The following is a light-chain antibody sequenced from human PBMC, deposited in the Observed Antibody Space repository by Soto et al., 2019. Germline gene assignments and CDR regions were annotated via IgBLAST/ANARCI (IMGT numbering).Light chain of an antibody. V-gene: IGKV1-8*01. J-gene: IGKJ4*01. Sequence: AIRMTQSPSSLSASTGDRVTITCRASQGISSYLAWYQQKPGKAPKLLIYAASTLESGVPSRFSGSGSGTEFTLTISSLQPDDFATYYCQQYNTYVTFGGGTKV. CDR3: QQYNTYVT. CDR2: AAS. CDR1: QGISSY.